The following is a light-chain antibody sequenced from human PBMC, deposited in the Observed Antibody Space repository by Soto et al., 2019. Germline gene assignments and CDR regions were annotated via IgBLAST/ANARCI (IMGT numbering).Light chain of an antibody. CDR3: MQGTHWSPYS. CDR1: QSLVYRDGNTY. V-gene: IGKV2-30*01. J-gene: IGKJ2*03. Sequence: VVLTQSPLSLPVTLGQPASISCRSSQSLVYRDGNTYLIWFQQRPGQSPRRLIYKVSDRDSGVPDRFSGSGSGTDFTLKISSVEAEDVGVYYCMQGTHWSPYSFGQGTKLEIK. CDR2: KVS.